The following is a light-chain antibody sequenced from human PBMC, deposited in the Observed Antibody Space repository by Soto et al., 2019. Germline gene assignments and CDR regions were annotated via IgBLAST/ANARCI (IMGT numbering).Light chain of an antibody. CDR2: AAA. V-gene: IGKV1-39*01. J-gene: IGKJ5*01. Sequence: QITQSPCTLSGYVGDRVTITCRASQTITSHLNWYQHKPGKAPKLLIYAAATLQSGVPSRFSGSGSGTAFTLTLSSLQPEDFATYDSQQSYSTPITFGQGTRLEI. CDR1: QTITSH. CDR3: QQSYSTPIT.